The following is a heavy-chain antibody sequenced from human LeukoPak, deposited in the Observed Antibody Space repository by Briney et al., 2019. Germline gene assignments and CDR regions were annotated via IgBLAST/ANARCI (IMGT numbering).Heavy chain of an antibody. D-gene: IGHD3-10*02. CDR1: GFSFSSYW. J-gene: IGHJ6*04. CDR2: ISSSGSTI. V-gene: IGHV3-48*03. Sequence: GGSLRLSCEGSGFSFSSYWMTWVRQSPGKGLEWVSYISSSGSTIYYADSVKGRFTISRDNAKNSLYLQMNSLRAEDTAVYYCAELGITMIGGVWGKGTTVTISS. CDR3: AELGITMIGGV.